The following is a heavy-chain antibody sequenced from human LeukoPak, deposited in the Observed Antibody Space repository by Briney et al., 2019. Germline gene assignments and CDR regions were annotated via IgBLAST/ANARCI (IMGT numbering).Heavy chain of an antibody. Sequence: GSLRLSCAASGFTFSNHVMNWVRQAPGKGLEWVSGISGSGRSTYYADSVKGRFTISRDNSKNTLYLQMNSLRAEDTAVYYCAKDKSSSSGWYYFDYWGQGTLVTVSS. V-gene: IGHV3-23*01. CDR1: GFTFSNHV. CDR2: ISGSGRST. D-gene: IGHD6-19*01. J-gene: IGHJ4*02. CDR3: AKDKSSSSGWYYFDY.